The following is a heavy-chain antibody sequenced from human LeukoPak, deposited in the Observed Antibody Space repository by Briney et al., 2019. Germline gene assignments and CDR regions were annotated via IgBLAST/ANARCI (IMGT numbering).Heavy chain of an antibody. J-gene: IGHJ6*02. D-gene: IGHD2-2*01. CDR1: GFTFTTYY. CDR3: TGDHCSSINCYEYNYYGMDV. V-gene: IGHV1-2*02. Sequence: ASVKVSCKASGFTFTTYYIHWVRRAPGQGLEWMGWIDPNSGVTESAQKFQGRVTMTRDTSTSTAYMELSRLRSDDTAVYYCTGDHCSSINCYEYNYYGMDVWGQGTTVTVSS. CDR2: IDPNSGVT.